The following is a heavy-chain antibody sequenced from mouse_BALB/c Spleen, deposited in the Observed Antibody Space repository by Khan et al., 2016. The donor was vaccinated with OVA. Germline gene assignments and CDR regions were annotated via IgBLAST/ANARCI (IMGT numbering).Heavy chain of an antibody. Sequence: VQLQQPGPGLVKPSQSLSLTCTVTGYSITSDYAWNWIRQFPGNKLEWMGFISYSGNTNYNPSLKSRISITRDTSKNQFFLQLNSVTTEDTATYYCARVYGGDFDYGGQGTTLTVSS. CDR2: ISYSGNT. V-gene: IGHV3-2*02. CDR3: ARVYGGDFDY. J-gene: IGHJ2*01. D-gene: IGHD1-1*01. CDR1: GYSITSDYA.